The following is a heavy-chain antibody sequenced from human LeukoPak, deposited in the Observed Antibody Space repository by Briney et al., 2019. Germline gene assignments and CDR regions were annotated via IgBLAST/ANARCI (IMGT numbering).Heavy chain of an antibody. J-gene: IGHJ4*02. D-gene: IGHD2-2*01. CDR3: AREQSYAYGFDY. V-gene: IGHV4-38-2*02. CDR1: GYSISSGYY. Sequence: PSETLSLTCPVSGYSISSGYYWGWIRQPPGKGLEWIGSIHHSGCTYYNPPLKRLATISVETSNKHFSLNLWSVSAAATAMYCCAREQSYAYGFDYWGQGTLVTVSS. CDR2: IHHSGCT.